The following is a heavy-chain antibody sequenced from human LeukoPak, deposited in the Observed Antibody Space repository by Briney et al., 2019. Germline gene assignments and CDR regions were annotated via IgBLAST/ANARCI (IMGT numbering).Heavy chain of an antibody. CDR2: ISYDGSNK. CDR1: GFTFSSYA. J-gene: IGHJ4*02. V-gene: IGHV3-30-3*01. D-gene: IGHD6-19*01. Sequence: PGGSLRLSCAASGFTFSSYAMHWVRQAPGKGLEWVAVISYDGSNKYYADSVKGRFTISRDNSKNTLYLQMNSLRAEDTAVYYCARGKGYKDSSGYYYFDYWGQGTLVTVSS. CDR3: ARGKGYKDSSGYYYFDY.